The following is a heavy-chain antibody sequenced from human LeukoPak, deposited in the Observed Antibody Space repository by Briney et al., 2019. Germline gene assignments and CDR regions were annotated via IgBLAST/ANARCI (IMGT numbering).Heavy chain of an antibody. CDR3: AKADSSGIDY. J-gene: IGHJ4*02. Sequence: GGSLRLSCAASGFTFSSYAMTWVRQAPGKGLEWVSTISGSGGSTYYADSVKGRFTISRDNSKNTLYLQMNSLRAEDTAVYYCAKADSSGIDYWGQGTLVTVSS. CDR2: ISGSGGST. D-gene: IGHD6-19*01. CDR1: GFTFSSYA. V-gene: IGHV3-23*01.